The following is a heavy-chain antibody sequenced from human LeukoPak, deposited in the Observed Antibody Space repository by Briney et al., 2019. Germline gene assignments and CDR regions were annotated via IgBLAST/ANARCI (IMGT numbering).Heavy chain of an antibody. V-gene: IGHV3-33*01. J-gene: IGHJ4*02. D-gene: IGHD3-22*01. CDR2: IWYDGSNK. Sequence: SCKASGFTFSSYGMHWVRQAPGKGLEWVAVIWYDGSNKYYADSVKGRFTISRDNSKNTLYLQMNSLRAEDTAVYYCARDGDSSGYGSPDYWGQGTLVTVSS. CDR1: GFTFSSYG. CDR3: ARDGDSSGYGSPDY.